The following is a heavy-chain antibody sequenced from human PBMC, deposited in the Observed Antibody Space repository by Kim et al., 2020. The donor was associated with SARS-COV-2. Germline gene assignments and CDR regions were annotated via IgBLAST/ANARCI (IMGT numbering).Heavy chain of an antibody. V-gene: IGHV4-39*01. CDR1: GGSISSSGYY. Sequence: SETLSLTCTVSGGSISSSGYYWGWIRQPPGKGLEYIGSILYSGNTYYNPSLKTRVTISVDTSKNKFSLNLTAVPAADTAVYSCANLFATGTYREILHYG. CDR2: ILYSGNT. D-gene: IGHD3-10*01. J-gene: IGHJ6*01. CDR3: ANLFATGTYREILHYG.